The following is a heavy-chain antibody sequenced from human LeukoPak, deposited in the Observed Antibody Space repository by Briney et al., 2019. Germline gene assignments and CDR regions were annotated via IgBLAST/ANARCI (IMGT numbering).Heavy chain of an antibody. CDR1: GGSISSSSYY. V-gene: IGHV4-39*07. Sequence: PSETLSLTCTVSGGSISSSSYYWGWIRQPPGKGLEWIGSIYYSGSTYYNPSLKSRVTISVDTSKNQFSLKLSSVTAADTAVYYCAALYGRYFNYWGQGTLVTVSS. D-gene: IGHD4-17*01. J-gene: IGHJ4*02. CDR3: AALYGRYFNY. CDR2: IYYSGST.